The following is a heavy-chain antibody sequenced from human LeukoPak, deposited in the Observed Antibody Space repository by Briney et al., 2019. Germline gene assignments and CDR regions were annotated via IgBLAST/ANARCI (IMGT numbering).Heavy chain of an antibody. Sequence: RPGGSLRLSCAASGFTFSSYSMNWVRQAPGKGLEWVSYISSSGSTIYYADSVKGRFTISRDNARNSLFLQMNSLRDEDTAVYYCARDGMDGGNFDYWGQGTLVTVSS. CDR1: GFTFSSYS. J-gene: IGHJ4*02. D-gene: IGHD4-23*01. CDR3: ARDGMDGGNFDY. CDR2: ISSSGSTI. V-gene: IGHV3-48*02.